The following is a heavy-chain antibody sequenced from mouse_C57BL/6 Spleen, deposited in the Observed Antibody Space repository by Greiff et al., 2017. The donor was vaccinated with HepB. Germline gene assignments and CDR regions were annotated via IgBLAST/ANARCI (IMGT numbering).Heavy chain of an antibody. D-gene: IGHD2-3*01. J-gene: IGHJ3*01. V-gene: IGHV5-17*01. CDR3: ARDDGYYSTWFAY. CDR2: ISSGSSTI. CDR1: GFTFSDYG. Sequence: DVMLVESGGGLVKPGGSLKLSCAASGFTFSDYGMHWVRQAPEKGLEWVAYISSGSSTIYYADTVKGRFTISRDNAKNTLVLQMTSLRSEDTAMYYCARDDGYYSTWFAYWGQGTLVTVSA.